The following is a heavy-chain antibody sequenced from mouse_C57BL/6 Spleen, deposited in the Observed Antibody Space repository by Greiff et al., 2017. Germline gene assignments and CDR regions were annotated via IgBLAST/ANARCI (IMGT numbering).Heavy chain of an antibody. Sequence: QVQLQQPGAELVKPGASVKLSCKASGYTFTRYWMHRVKQRPGRGLEWIGRIDPNSGGTKYNEKFKSKATLTVDKPSSPAYRQLSSLTSEDAAVYYCASAYYSNYGGGYFDYWGQGTTLTVSS. J-gene: IGHJ2*01. CDR1: GYTFTRYW. CDR2: IDPNSGGT. CDR3: ASAYYSNYGGGYFDY. D-gene: IGHD2-5*01. V-gene: IGHV1-72*01.